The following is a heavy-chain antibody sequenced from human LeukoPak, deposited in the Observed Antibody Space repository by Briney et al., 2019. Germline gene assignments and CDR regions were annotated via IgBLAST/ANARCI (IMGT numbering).Heavy chain of an antibody. J-gene: IGHJ4*02. Sequence: PGQSLRLSCAASGFTFSSYDMHRVRQATGKGLEWVSAIGTLGDTDYPDSVKGRFTISRENAKNSLYLQMNNVRAGDTAVYYCTRGRNSNYYDSSGYYPYWGQGTLVTVSS. D-gene: IGHD3-22*01. V-gene: IGHV3-13*01. CDR2: IGTLGDT. CDR3: TRGRNSNYYDSSGYYPY. CDR1: GFTFSSYD.